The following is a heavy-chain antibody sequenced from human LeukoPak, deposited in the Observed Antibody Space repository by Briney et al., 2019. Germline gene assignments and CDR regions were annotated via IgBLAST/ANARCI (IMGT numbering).Heavy chain of an antibody. D-gene: IGHD2-15*01. J-gene: IGHJ4*02. Sequence: ASVKVSCKASGYTFTSYGITWVRQAPGQGLEWMGWVSAYADNTNYVQKIQGRVTMTTDTSTSTAYMELRSLRSDDTAVHHCARNCIGCHGFDCWGQGTLVTVSS. CDR2: VSAYADNT. CDR3: ARNCIGCHGFDC. CDR1: GYTFTSYG. V-gene: IGHV1-18*01.